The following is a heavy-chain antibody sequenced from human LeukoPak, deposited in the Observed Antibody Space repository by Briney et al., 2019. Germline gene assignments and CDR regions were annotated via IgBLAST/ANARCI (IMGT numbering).Heavy chain of an antibody. D-gene: IGHD4-17*01. V-gene: IGHV3-23*01. CDR1: GFIFSRYA. J-gene: IGHJ6*02. CDR2: ISGSGGST. CDR3: AKGGGDYNFYYYYYGTDV. Sequence: GGSLRLSCTASGFIFSRYAMNWVRQAPGKGLEWVSGISGSGGSTYYADSVKGRFTIPRDKSKNTLYLQMHSLRAEDTAVYYCAKGGGDYNFYYYYYGTDVWGQGTTVTVSS.